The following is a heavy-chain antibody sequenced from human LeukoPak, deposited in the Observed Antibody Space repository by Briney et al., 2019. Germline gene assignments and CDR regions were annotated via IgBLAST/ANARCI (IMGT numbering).Heavy chain of an antibody. V-gene: IGHV1-46*01. D-gene: IGHD3-10*01. J-gene: IGHJ5*02. CDR1: GYTFTMFH. CDR3: ARDPGSSFPQNWFDP. CDR2: INPSGGST. Sequence: ASVKVSCKASGYTFTMFHIHWVRQAPGQGLEYMGIINPSGGSTSHAPKFQGRVTMTRDTSTSTVYMELSSLRSEDTAVYYCARDPGSSFPQNWFDPWGQGTLVTVSS.